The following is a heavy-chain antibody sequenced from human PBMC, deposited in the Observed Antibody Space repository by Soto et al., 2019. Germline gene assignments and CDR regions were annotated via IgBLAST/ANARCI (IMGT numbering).Heavy chain of an antibody. D-gene: IGHD3-3*01. CDR2: MNPNSGNT. CDR1: GYTFTSYD. Sequence: QVQLVQSGADVKKPGASVKVSYKASGYTFTSYDINWVRQATGQGPEWMGWMNPNSGNTGYAQKFQGRVTMTRSTSISTAYMELSSLRSDDTAVYYCARAPREWGFDYWGPGTLVTVSS. CDR3: ARAPREWGFDY. V-gene: IGHV1-8*01. J-gene: IGHJ4*02.